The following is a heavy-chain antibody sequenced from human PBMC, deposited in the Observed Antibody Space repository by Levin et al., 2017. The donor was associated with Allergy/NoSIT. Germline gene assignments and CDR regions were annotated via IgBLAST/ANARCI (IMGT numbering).Heavy chain of an antibody. D-gene: IGHD1-14*01. J-gene: IGHJ6*02. CDR2: ISPGSRTM. CDR1: GFTFSSYS. V-gene: IGHV3-48*02. Sequence: VASVKVSCEASGFTFSSYSMNWVRQAPGKGLEWVSYISPGSRTMYYADSVKGRFTISRDNARNSLYLQMNSLRDEDTAMYYCGPIQKPGYYYGFGVWGQGTTVTVSS. CDR3: GPIQKPGYYYGFGV.